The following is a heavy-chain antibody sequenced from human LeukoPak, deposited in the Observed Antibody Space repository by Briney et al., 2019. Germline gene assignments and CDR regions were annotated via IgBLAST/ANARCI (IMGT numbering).Heavy chain of an antibody. Sequence: AAVKVSCKASGYSFTRYDYNWVRQATAQRLEWVGWMNPNRGNTGYAQKLQRRVTMTRNPAISTAYLELSRLTSEDTAVHYCARGAVGVTDTFDIWGQGTTVTASS. CDR3: ARGAVGVTDTFDI. V-gene: IGHV1-8*01. J-gene: IGHJ3*02. CDR1: GYSFTRYD. CDR2: MNPNRGNT. D-gene: IGHD6-19*01.